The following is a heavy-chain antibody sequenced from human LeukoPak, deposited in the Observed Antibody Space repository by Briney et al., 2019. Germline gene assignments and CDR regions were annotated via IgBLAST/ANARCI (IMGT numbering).Heavy chain of an antibody. Sequence: PGGSLRLSCAASGFTFSSYWMDWVRQAPGKGLEWVANIKYDGSEKKYVGSMRGRFTISRDNAKNSVYLQMSSLRADDTAVYYCATGRGGYWGQGTLVTVSS. CDR2: IKYDGSEK. CDR1: GFTFSSYW. J-gene: IGHJ4*02. V-gene: IGHV3-7*01. CDR3: ATGRGGY. D-gene: IGHD3-16*01.